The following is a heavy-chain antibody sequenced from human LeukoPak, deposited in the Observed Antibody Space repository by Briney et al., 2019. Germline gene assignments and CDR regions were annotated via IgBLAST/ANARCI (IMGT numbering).Heavy chain of an antibody. CDR2: IIPAFGTA. CDR1: GGTFSSYS. CDR3: ASEGNYDSSGYSRYNYYYMDV. J-gene: IGHJ6*03. D-gene: IGHD3-22*01. Sequence: ASVKVSCKGSGGTFSSYSISWVRQAPGQGLEWMGGIIPAFGTAHYAQKFQGRVTFTMDESTTTAYMELRSLRSEDTAVYYCASEGNYDSSGYSRYNYYYMDVWGKGTAVTVSS. V-gene: IGHV1-69*05.